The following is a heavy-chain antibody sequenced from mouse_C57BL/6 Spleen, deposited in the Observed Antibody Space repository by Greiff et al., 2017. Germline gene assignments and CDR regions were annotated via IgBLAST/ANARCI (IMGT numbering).Heavy chain of an antibody. J-gene: IGHJ1*03. V-gene: IGHV1-26*01. CDR3: VRGGTTARYWYFDV. Sequence: VQLQQSGPELVKPGASVKISCKASGYTFTDYYMNWVKQSHGKSLEWIGDINPNNGGTSYNQKFKGKATLTVDKSSSTAYMELRSLTSEDSAVYYCVRGGTTARYWYFDVWGTGTTVTVSS. CDR2: INPNNGGT. CDR1: GYTFTDYY. D-gene: IGHD1-2*01.